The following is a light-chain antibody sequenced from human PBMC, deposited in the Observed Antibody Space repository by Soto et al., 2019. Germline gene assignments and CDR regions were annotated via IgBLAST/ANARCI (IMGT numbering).Light chain of an antibody. CDR3: QQYNGWPLT. Sequence: ERVMTQSPVTLSVSPGDRATLSCRASQSVNSNLAWYQQKPGQTPKLLIYVASTTATGIPARFSGSGSGTDFTLTISSLQSEDFAVYYCQQYNGWPLTFGGGNKVEFK. V-gene: IGKV3-15*01. CDR2: VAS. CDR1: QSVNSN. J-gene: IGKJ4*01.